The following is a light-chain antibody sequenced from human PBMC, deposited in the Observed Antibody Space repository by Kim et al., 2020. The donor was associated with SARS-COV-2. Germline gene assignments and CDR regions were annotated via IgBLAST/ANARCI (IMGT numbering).Light chain of an antibody. J-gene: IGLJ1*01. CDR2: YDS. CDR3: QVWDSGSDHYV. V-gene: IGLV3-21*04. CDR1: NIGGQS. Sequence: PGKTARITGGGNNIGGQSVHWYQQKPGQAPVLVMYYDSDRPSGIPERFSGSKSGNTATLTISRVEAGDEADYYCQVWDSGSDHYVFGTGTKVTVL.